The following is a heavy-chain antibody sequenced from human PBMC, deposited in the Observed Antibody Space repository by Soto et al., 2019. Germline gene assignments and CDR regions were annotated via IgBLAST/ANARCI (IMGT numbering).Heavy chain of an antibody. CDR1: GFTFSSYA. CDR2: ISYDRSNK. D-gene: IGHD5-12*01. Sequence: GGSLRLSCAASGFTFSSYAMHWVRQAPGKGLEWVAVISYDRSNKYYADSVKGRFTISRDNSKNTLYLQMNSLRAEDTAVYYCARDLLKGNIVATIGEDYGREGTLVTVSS. V-gene: IGHV3-30-3*01. J-gene: IGHJ4*02. CDR3: ARDLLKGNIVATIGEDY.